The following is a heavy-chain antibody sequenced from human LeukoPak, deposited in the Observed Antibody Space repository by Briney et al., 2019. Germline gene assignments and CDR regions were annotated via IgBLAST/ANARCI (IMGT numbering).Heavy chain of an antibody. Sequence: SQTLSLTCTVSGGSISSGGHYWSWIRQHPGKGLEWIGYIYYSGSTYYNPSLKSRVTISVDTSKNQFSLKLSSVTAADTAVYYCARGSRWETTYYFDYWGQGTLVTVSS. V-gene: IGHV4-31*03. CDR2: IYYSGST. D-gene: IGHD1-26*01. J-gene: IGHJ4*02. CDR1: GGSISSGGHY. CDR3: ARGSRWETTYYFDY.